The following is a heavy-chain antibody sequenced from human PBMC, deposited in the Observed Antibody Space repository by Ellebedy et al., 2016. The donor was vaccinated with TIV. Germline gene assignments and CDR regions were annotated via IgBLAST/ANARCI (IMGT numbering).Heavy chain of an antibody. CDR2: ISYDANNK. Sequence: PGGSLRLSCAASGFTFSSYDMHWVRQAPGKGLEWVALISYDANNKYYADSVKGRFTISRDSSKNTLYLQMNSLGVEDTAIYFCAEDSGRSGWISDYWGQGTLVTVSS. CDR3: AEDSGRSGWISDY. J-gene: IGHJ4*02. V-gene: IGHV3-30*18. CDR1: GFTFSSYD. D-gene: IGHD3-10*01.